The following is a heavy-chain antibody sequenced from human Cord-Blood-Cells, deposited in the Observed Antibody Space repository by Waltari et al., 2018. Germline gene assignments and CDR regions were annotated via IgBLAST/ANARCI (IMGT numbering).Heavy chain of an antibody. J-gene: IGHJ2*01. Sequence: QVQLQESGPGLVKPSQTLSLTCTVSGGSISSGSYYWSWIRQPAGKGLEWIGYIYTSGSTNYNPPLKSRVTISVDTSKNQFSLKLSSVTAADTAVYYCARDITGAYWYFDLWGRGTLVTVSS. D-gene: IGHD1-20*01. CDR3: ARDITGAYWYFDL. CDR2: IYTSGST. V-gene: IGHV4-61*09. CDR1: GGSISSGSYY.